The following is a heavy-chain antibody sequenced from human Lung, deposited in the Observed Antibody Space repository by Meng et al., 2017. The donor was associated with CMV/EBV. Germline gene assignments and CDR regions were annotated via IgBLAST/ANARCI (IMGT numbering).Heavy chain of an antibody. D-gene: IGHD3-3*01. CDR3: ARGGLRFLEYLNDHDY. V-gene: IGHV4-34*01. Sequence: SETXSLXXAVYGGSFSGYYWSWIRQPPGKGLEWIGEINHSGRTNYNPSLKSRVTISVDTSKNQLSLKLSSVTAADTAVYYCARGGLRFLEYLNDHDYWGQGTLVXVSS. J-gene: IGHJ4*02. CDR1: GGSFSGYY. CDR2: INHSGRT.